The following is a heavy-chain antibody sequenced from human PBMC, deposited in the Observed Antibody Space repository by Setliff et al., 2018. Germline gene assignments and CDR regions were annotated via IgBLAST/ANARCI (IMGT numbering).Heavy chain of an antibody. CDR3: TRDSNHNWESGRDY. D-gene: IGHD1-20*01. CDR1: GFTFSNDW. J-gene: IGHJ4*02. V-gene: IGHV3-15*01. Sequence: GGSLRLSCAASGFTFSNDWMSWVRKAPGKGLEWIGYIKSKTDGGTTDYAAPVKGRFTISRDDSKNTLYLQMNSLKTEDTAVYYCTRDSNHNWESGRDYWGQGTLVTVSS. CDR2: IKSKTDGGTT.